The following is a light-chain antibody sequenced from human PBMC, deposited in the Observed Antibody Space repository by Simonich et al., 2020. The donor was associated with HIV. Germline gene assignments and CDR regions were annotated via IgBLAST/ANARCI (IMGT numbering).Light chain of an antibody. Sequence: EIVMTQSPATLSVSPGERATLSCRASQSVNSNVARYQPKPGKAPRLLIYARSTRATVIPARFSGSGSGTECTLTISSIHSEDFAVYYCQQYNTWVSITFGQGTRLEMK. V-gene: IGKV3-15*01. J-gene: IGKJ5*01. CDR3: QQYNTWVSIT. CDR2: ARS. CDR1: QSVNSN.